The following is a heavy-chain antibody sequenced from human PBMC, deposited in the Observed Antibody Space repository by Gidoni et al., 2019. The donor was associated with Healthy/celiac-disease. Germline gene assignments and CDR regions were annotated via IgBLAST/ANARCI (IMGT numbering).Heavy chain of an antibody. Sequence: QVQLVQSGAEVKKPGASVKVSGTVSVYTSTELAMHGVRQAPGKGLEWIGGLYPEDGETIYAQKFQGRVTMTEDTSTDTAYMELSSLRSEDTAVYFCATDYRPLHPIWFDPWGQGTLVTVSS. V-gene: IGHV1-24*01. J-gene: IGHJ5*02. CDR2: LYPEDGET. D-gene: IGHD3-16*02. CDR1: VYTSTELA. CDR3: ATDYRPLHPIWFDP.